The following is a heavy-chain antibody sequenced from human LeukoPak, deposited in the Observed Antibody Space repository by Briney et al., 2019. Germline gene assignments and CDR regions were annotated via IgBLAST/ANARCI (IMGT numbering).Heavy chain of an antibody. V-gene: IGHV1-2*02. J-gene: IGHJ6*02. CDR3: AKNGDYGYAMDV. Sequence: ASVKVSCKASGYTFTDYYMHWVRQAPGQGLEWVGSFNPYSGASKYAQKLQGRVAMTGDTSISTAYLQLGRVIGDDTAVYYCAKNGDYGYAMDVWGQGTTVTVSS. D-gene: IGHD4-17*01. CDR2: FNPYSGAS. CDR1: GYTFTDYY.